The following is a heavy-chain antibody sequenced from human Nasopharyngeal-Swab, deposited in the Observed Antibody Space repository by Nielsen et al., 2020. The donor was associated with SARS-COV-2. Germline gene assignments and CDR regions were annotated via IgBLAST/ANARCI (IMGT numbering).Heavy chain of an antibody. CDR2: IDPSDSYT. J-gene: IGHJ6*02. Sequence: KVSCKGSGYSFTSYWISWVRQMPGKGLEWMGRIDPSDSYTNYSPSFQGHVTISADKSISTAYLQWSSPKASDTAMYYCARQKAVAFYYYYGMDVWGQGTTVTVSS. D-gene: IGHD6-19*01. V-gene: IGHV5-10-1*01. CDR3: ARQKAVAFYYYYGMDV. CDR1: GYSFTSYW.